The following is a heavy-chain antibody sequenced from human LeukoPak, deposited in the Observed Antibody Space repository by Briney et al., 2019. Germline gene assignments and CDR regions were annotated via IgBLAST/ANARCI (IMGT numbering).Heavy chain of an antibody. CDR2: IYYSVST. Sequence: KPSETLSLTCTVSGGSISSSSYYWGWIRQPPGRGLEWIGSIYYSVSTYYNPSLKSRVTISVDTSKNQFSLKLSSVTAADTAVYYCASLYDSSGYTNWFDPWGQGTLVTVSS. V-gene: IGHV4-39*01. CDR1: GGSISSSSYY. J-gene: IGHJ5*02. D-gene: IGHD3-22*01. CDR3: ASLYDSSGYTNWFDP.